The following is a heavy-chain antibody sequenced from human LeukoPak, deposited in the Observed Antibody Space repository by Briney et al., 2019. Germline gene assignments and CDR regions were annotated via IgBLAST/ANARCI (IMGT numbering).Heavy chain of an antibody. J-gene: IGHJ4*02. CDR3: ARANFLYCSSTSCLFDY. Sequence: GASVKVSCKASGHTFTDYYMHWVRQAPGQGFEWMGWINPNDGDTYYAQKFQGRITMTRDTSISTAHMEVSRLRSDDTAVYYCARANFLYCSSTSCLFDYWGQATLVTVSS. CDR2: INPNDGDT. CDR1: GHTFTDYY. D-gene: IGHD2-2*01. V-gene: IGHV1-2*02.